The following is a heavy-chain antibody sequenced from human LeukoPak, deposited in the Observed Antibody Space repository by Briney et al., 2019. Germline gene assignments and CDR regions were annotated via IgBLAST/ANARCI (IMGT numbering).Heavy chain of an antibody. CDR2: ISAYDAKT. CDR1: GYTFVRHG. CDR3: ARDSRSPGPVFSDY. V-gene: IGHV1-18*01. J-gene: IGHJ4*02. Sequence: ASVMVPCRASGYTFVRHGVNWVRPAPGQGLEWMGWISAYDAKTHYAERLQGRVTMTRDISASTVYMELRSLTSDDTAVYYCARDSRSPGPVFSDYWGQGTLVTVSS. D-gene: IGHD1-14*01.